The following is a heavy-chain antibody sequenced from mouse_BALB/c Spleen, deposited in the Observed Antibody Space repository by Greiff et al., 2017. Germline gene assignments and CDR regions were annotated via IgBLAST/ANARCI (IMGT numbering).Heavy chain of an antibody. D-gene: IGHD2-14*01. CDR3: TSYYRYDGFAY. J-gene: IGHJ3*01. Sequence: EVKLQESGGGLVQPGGSMKLSCVASGFTFSSYWMSWVRQSPEKGLEWVAEIRLKSDNYATHYAESVKGKFTISRDDSKSRLYLQMNSLRAEDTGIYYCTSYYRYDGFAYWGQGTLVTVSA. CDR2: IRLKSDNYAT. CDR1: GFTFSSYW. V-gene: IGHV6-6*02.